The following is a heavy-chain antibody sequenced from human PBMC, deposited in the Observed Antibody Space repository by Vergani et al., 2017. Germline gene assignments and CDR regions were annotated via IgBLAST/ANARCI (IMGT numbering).Heavy chain of an antibody. V-gene: IGHV1-69*18. Sequence: QVQLVQSGAEVKKPGSSVKVSCKASGGTFSSYAISWVRQAPGQGLEWMGRIIPIFGTANYAQKFQGRVTITADESTSTAYMELSSLRSEDTAVYYWARVGTGGSYSYYYGMDVWGQGTTVTVSS. J-gene: IGHJ6*02. CDR3: ARVGTGGSYSYYYGMDV. D-gene: IGHD1-26*01. CDR1: GGTFSSYA. CDR2: IIPIFGTA.